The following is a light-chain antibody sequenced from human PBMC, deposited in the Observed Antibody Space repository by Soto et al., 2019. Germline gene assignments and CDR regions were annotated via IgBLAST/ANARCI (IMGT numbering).Light chain of an antibody. Sequence: DIQMTQSPSSVSASVGDRVTITCRASQSISSSLAWYQQKPGTVPKLLIYAASSLQSGVPSRFSGSGAGTEFTLSITSLQPEDFGTYYCQQGDSFPITFGHGTRLDIK. CDR3: QQGDSFPIT. CDR1: QSISSS. V-gene: IGKV1-12*01. CDR2: AAS. J-gene: IGKJ5*01.